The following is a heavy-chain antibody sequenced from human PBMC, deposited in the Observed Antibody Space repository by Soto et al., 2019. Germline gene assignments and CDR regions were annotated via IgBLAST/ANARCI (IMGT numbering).Heavy chain of an antibody. J-gene: IGHJ1*01. Sequence: EVQLVESGGGLVQPGRSLRLSCAASGFIFDDYAMHWVRQAPGKGLEWVSGISWNSGTTGYADSVKGRFTISRDNAKKSRYRQMNRLRPEDTDGYYCAKDIPQERWLHSFQHWGQGTLVTVSS. D-gene: IGHD5-12*01. CDR1: GFIFDDYA. V-gene: IGHV3-9*01. CDR2: ISWNSGTT. CDR3: AKDIPQERWLHSFQH.